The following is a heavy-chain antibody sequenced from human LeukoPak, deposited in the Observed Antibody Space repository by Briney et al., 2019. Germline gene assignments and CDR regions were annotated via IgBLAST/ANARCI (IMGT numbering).Heavy chain of an antibody. CDR1: GGSISSSSYY. J-gene: IGHJ4*02. D-gene: IGHD2-2*01. CDR3: ARTLRVPYYFDY. CDR2: IYYSGST. Sequence: SETLSLTCTVSGGSISSSSYYWGWNRQPPGTGLEWIGSIYYSGSTYYNPSLKSRVTISVDTSKNQFSLKMSSVTAADTAVYYCARTLRVPYYFDYWGQGTLVTVSS. V-gene: IGHV4-39*07.